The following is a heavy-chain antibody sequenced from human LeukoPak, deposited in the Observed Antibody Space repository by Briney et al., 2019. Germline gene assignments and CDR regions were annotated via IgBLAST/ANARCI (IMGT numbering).Heavy chain of an antibody. V-gene: IGHV3-21*01. CDR1: GFTSSSYS. D-gene: IGHD6-13*01. J-gene: IGHJ4*02. Sequence: GGSLRLSCAASGFTSSSYSMNWVRQAPGKGLEWVSSISSSSSYIYYADSVKGRFTISRDNAKNSLYLQMNSLRAEVTAVYYCARDGPSSSYDYWGQGTLVTVSS. CDR2: ISSSSSYI. CDR3: ARDGPSSSYDY.